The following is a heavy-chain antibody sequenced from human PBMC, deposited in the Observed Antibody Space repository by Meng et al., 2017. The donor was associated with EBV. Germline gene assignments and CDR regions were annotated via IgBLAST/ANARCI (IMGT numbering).Heavy chain of an antibody. D-gene: IGHD6-19*01. Sequence: QVQVVQTGGEVEKAGALVKVSCKTSGYMFANYGIHWVRRPPGHGLEWLGWINNVNGDTNYAQKFQDRVTMTTDTSTTTVTMELRSLRYDDTAEYYCARESSGSGWSFDIWGQGTLVTVSS. CDR2: INNVNGDT. J-gene: IGHJ4*02. CDR1: GYMFANYG. CDR3: ARESSGSGWSFDI. V-gene: IGHV1-18*01.